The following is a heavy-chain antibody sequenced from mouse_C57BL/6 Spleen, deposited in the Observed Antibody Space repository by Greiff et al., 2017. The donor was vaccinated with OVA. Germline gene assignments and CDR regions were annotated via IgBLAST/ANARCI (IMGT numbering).Heavy chain of an antibody. Sequence: VQLQQSGPELVKPGASVKISCKASGYAFSSSWMNWVKQRPGKGLEWIGRIYPGDGDTNYNGKFKGKATLTADKSSSTAYMQLSSLTSEDSAVYFCARKGNPRNFDVWGTGTTVTVSS. CDR3: ARKGNPRNFDV. CDR1: GYAFSSSW. CDR2: IYPGDGDT. V-gene: IGHV1-82*01. J-gene: IGHJ1*03. D-gene: IGHD3-1*01.